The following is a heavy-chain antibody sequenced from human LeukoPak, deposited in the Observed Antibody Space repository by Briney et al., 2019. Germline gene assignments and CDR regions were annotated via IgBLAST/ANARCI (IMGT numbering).Heavy chain of an antibody. D-gene: IGHD7-27*01. V-gene: IGHV3-21*01. CDR2: ISSSSSYI. CDR3: ALTETGAESDY. J-gene: IGHJ4*02. Sequence: GGSLRLSCAASGFTFSSYSMNWVRQAPGKGLEWVSSISSSSSYIYYADSVKGRFTISRDNSKNTLYLQMNSLRAEDTAVYYCALTETGAESDYWGQGTLVTVSS. CDR1: GFTFSSYS.